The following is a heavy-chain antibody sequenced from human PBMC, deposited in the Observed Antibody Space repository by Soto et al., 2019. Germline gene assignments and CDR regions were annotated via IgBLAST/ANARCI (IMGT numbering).Heavy chain of an antibody. CDR3: AGPPHDTHGS. D-gene: IGHD3-22*01. J-gene: IGHJ1*01. V-gene: IGHV4-34*01. Sequence: SLTCAVTGPRFGNYFWAWIRQAPGKGLEWIGEINHSGDTHFDPSLESRVTMSVDTSKNQFSLKLRSVTAADTAVYYFAGPPHDTHGSWGQG. CDR1: GPRFGNYF. CDR2: INHSGDT.